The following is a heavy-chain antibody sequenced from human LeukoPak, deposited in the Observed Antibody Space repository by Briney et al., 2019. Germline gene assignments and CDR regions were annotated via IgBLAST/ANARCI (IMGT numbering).Heavy chain of an antibody. V-gene: IGHV3-43*01. D-gene: IGHD2-15*01. Sequence: PGGSLRLSCAASGFTFDDYTMHWVRQAPGKGLEWVSLISWDGGSTYYADSVKGRFTISRDNSKNTLYLQMNSPRAEDTAVYYCARGCSAVSCYAFDYWGQGTLVTVSS. CDR1: GFTFDDYT. CDR3: ARGCSAVSCYAFDY. CDR2: ISWDGGST. J-gene: IGHJ4*02.